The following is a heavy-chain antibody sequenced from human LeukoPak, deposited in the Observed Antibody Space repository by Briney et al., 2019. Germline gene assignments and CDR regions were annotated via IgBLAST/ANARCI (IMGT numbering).Heavy chain of an antibody. Sequence: SQTLSLTCAISGDSVSSNSAAWNWIRQSPSRGLEWLGRTYYRSKWYNDYAVSVKSRITINPDTSQNQFSLQLNSVTPEDTAVYYCARDTLVAGPTAFDYWGQGTLVTVSS. CDR2: TYYRSKWYN. CDR3: ARDTLVAGPTAFDY. V-gene: IGHV6-1*01. J-gene: IGHJ4*02. D-gene: IGHD6-19*01. CDR1: GDSVSSNSAA.